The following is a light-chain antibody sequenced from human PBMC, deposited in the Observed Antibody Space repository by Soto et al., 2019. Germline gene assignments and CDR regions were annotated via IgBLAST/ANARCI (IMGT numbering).Light chain of an antibody. J-gene: IGLJ1*01. CDR2: DVS. V-gene: IGLV2-14*03. Sequence: QSALTQPASVSGSPGQSIAISCTGTSSDVGSYNYVSWYQQHPGKAPKLMIYDVSNRPSGVSDRFSGSKSGNTASLTISGLQAEDEADYLCNSYTSRSTYVFGTGTKVTVL. CDR1: SSDVGSYNY. CDR3: NSYTSRSTYV.